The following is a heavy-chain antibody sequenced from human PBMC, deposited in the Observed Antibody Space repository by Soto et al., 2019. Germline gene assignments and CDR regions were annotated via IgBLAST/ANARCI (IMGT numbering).Heavy chain of an antibody. Sequence: QVQLQQWGAGLLKPSETLSLTCAVYGGSFSGYYWSWIRQPPGKGLEWIGEINHSGSTNYNPSLKGRVTRSVDTSKNQFSLKLSSVTAADTAVYYCARITMIVVVPTKAWGAFDIWGQGTMVTVSS. CDR2: INHSGST. CDR1: GGSFSGYY. D-gene: IGHD3-22*01. J-gene: IGHJ3*02. V-gene: IGHV4-34*01. CDR3: ARITMIVVVPTKAWGAFDI.